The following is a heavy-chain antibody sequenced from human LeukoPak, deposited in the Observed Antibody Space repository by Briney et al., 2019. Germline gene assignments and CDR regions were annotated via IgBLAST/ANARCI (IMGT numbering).Heavy chain of an antibody. CDR3: ARAFLVVVPAAIPFDP. CDR1: GYTFTSYG. D-gene: IGHD2-2*01. CDR2: ISAYNGNT. Sequence: ASVKVSCKASGYTFTSYGISWVRQAPGQGLEWMGWISAYNGNTNYAQKLQGRVTTTTDTSTSTAYMELRSLRSDDTAVYYCARAFLVVVPAAIPFDPWGQGTLVTVSS. J-gene: IGHJ5*02. V-gene: IGHV1-18*01.